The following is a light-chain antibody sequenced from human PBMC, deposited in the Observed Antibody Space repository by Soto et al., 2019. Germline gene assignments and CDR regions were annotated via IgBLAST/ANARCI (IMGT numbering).Light chain of an antibody. CDR1: QDIRNY. CDR2: DAS. Sequence: DIQMTQSPSSLSASVGDRVPITCQASQDIRNYLNWYQQKPGKAPKLLIYDASNLETGVPSRFSGSGSGTDFTFTISSLQPEDIATYYCQQYDNLPPVFGQGTKLEIK. V-gene: IGKV1-33*01. CDR3: QQYDNLPPV. J-gene: IGKJ2*01.